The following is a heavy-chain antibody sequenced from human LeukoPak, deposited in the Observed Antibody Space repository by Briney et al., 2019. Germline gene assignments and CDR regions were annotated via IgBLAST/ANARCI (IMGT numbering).Heavy chain of an antibody. CDR3: SKIMTTVRYFWYGVDV. J-gene: IGHJ6*02. Sequence: PGGSLRLSCVASGFTFGIYPMNWFRRAPGRGLEWVSGISGVEGDTYYADSVKGRFTISRDHSKNTLYLQMSSLRVEDTAVYYCSKIMTTVRYFWYGVDVWGQGTTVTVSS. D-gene: IGHD4-17*01. V-gene: IGHV3-23*01. CDR2: ISGVEGDT. CDR1: GFTFGIYP.